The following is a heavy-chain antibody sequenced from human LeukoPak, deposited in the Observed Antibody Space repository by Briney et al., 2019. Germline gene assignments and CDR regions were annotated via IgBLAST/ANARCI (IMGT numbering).Heavy chain of an antibody. D-gene: IGHD6-13*01. Sequence: PSETLSLTCTVSGGSISSYYWSWIRQPPGKGLEWIGYIYYSGSTNYNPSLKSRVTISVDTSKNQFSLKLSSVTAADTAVYYCARLDRLGGIAAAGIDYWGQGTLVTVSS. CDR3: ARLDRLGGIAAAGIDY. CDR1: GGSISSYY. J-gene: IGHJ4*02. CDR2: IYYSGST. V-gene: IGHV4-59*08.